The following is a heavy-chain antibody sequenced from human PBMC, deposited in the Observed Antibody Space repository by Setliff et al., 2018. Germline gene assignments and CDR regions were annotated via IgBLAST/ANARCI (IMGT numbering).Heavy chain of an antibody. V-gene: IGHV4-61*02. Sequence: PSETLSLTCTVSGGSISSDSDYWSWIRQSAGKGLEWIGRIYASGSTEYNPSLGSRVTISVDTSMNQFSLQLSSVTSADTAIYYCTKGRVGLAARAGYWGQGTLVTVSS. D-gene: IGHD1-26*01. J-gene: IGHJ4*02. CDR1: GGSISSDSDY. CDR3: TKGRVGLAARAGY. CDR2: IYASGST.